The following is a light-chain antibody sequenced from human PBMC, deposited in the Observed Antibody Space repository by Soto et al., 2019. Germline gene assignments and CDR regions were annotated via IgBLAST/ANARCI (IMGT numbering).Light chain of an antibody. CDR1: QAISTW. V-gene: IGKV1D-12*01. J-gene: IGKJ1*01. CDR3: QQANSFPRT. CDR2: AAS. Sequence: DIHMTQSPSSVSASVGDRVTITCRASQAISTWLAWYQQKPGKAPKLLIYAASNLQTGVPSRFSGSGSGTDFTLTISSLQPEDFATYYCQQANSFPRTFGQGTKVEIK.